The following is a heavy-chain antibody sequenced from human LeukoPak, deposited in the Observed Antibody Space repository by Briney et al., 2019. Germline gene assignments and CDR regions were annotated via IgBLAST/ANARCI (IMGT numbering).Heavy chain of an antibody. CDR1: GYTFTSYD. CDR2: MYPDSGNT. J-gene: IGHJ6*03. D-gene: IGHD4-17*01. Sequence: ASVKVSCKASGYTFTSYDINWVRQATGQGLERIAWMYPDSGNTDYAQKFQGRVTLTTNTSISTAYMELSSLRSEDTAVYYCARVDYDHYERAYYYYMDVWGKGTTVTVSS. CDR3: ARVDYDHYERAYYYYMDV. V-gene: IGHV1-8*02.